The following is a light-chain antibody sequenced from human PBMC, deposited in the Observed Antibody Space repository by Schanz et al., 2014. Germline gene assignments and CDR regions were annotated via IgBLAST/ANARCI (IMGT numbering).Light chain of an antibody. CDR2: GAS. CDR1: QSVSSN. V-gene: IGKV3-20*01. Sequence: EIVLTQSPGTLSLSPGERATLSCRASQSVSSNLAWYQQNPGQAPRLLIYGASRRATGIPDRFSGSGSGTEFTLTISSLQPEDFATYYCQQYNSSPWTFGQGTKVEIK. CDR3: QQYNSSPWT. J-gene: IGKJ1*01.